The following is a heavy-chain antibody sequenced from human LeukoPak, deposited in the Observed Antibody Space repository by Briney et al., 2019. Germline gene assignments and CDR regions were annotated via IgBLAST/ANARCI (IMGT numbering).Heavy chain of an antibody. CDR3: ARVGVYGDYEPFDY. V-gene: IGHV4-39*07. D-gene: IGHD4-17*01. CDR1: GGSISSSSYY. J-gene: IGHJ4*02. Sequence: SETLSLTCTVSGGSISSSSYYWGWIRQPPGKGLEWIGSIYYSGSTYYNPSLKSRVTISVDKSKNQFSLKLSSVTAEDTAVYYCARVGVYGDYEPFDYWGQGTLVTVSS. CDR2: IYYSGST.